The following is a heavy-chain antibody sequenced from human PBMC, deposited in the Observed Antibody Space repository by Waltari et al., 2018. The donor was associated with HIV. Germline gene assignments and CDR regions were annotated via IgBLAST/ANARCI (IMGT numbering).Heavy chain of an antibody. D-gene: IGHD3-10*01. J-gene: IGHJ2*01. CDR1: GFTVSPTY. CDR2: LYSGGTP. Sequence: VQLVESGGDLNQPGGSLRLPCAAPGFTVSPTYLACARQAQGKGLEWVSFLYSGGTPYYADSVKGRFTISRDSSENTVYLQMNSLRAEDTAVYYCTRGPPSGYWYCDLWGRGTLVTVSS. V-gene: IGHV3-53*01. CDR3: TRGPPSGYWYCDL.